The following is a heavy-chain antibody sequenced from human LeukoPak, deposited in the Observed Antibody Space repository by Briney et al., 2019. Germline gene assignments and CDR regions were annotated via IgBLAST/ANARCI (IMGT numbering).Heavy chain of an antibody. Sequence: PGGSLRLSCAASGFTFSSYAMSWVRQAPGKRLEWVSAISGSGASTYYADSVKGRFTISRDNSKNTLYVQMNSLRAEDTAVYYCAKSQFGGVFDGFDIWGQGTMVTVSS. D-gene: IGHD3-16*01. V-gene: IGHV3-23*01. J-gene: IGHJ3*02. CDR1: GFTFSSYA. CDR3: AKSQFGGVFDGFDI. CDR2: ISGSGAST.